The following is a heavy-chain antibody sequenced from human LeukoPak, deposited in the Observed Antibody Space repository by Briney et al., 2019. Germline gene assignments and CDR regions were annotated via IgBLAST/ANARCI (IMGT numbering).Heavy chain of an antibody. J-gene: IGHJ5*02. CDR2: ISGSGGST. CDR1: GFTFSSYA. V-gene: IGHV3-23*01. CDR3: ASIAAAGKGKNWFDP. Sequence: GGSLRLSCAASGFTFSSYAMSWVRQAPGKGLEWVSAISGSGGSTYYADSVKGRFTISRDNSKNTLYLQMNSLRAEDTAVYYCASIAAAGKGKNWFDPWGQGTLVTVSS. D-gene: IGHD6-13*01.